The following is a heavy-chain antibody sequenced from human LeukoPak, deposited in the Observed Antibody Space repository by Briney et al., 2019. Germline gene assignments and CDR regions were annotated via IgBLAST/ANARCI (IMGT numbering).Heavy chain of an antibody. V-gene: IGHV3-21*04. J-gene: IGHJ3*02. CDR3: AKPYRVIRNAFDI. CDR2: ISSSSDYI. D-gene: IGHD3-22*01. CDR1: GFTFSSYN. Sequence: GGSLRLSCAASGFTFSSYNMNWVRQAPGKGLEWVSSISSSSDYIYYADSVKGRFTISRDNSQNTLYLQMNSLRVEDTAVYYCAKPYRVIRNAFDIWGQGTKVTVSS.